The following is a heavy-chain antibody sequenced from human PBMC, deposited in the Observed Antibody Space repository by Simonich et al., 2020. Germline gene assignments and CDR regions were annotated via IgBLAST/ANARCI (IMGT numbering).Heavy chain of an antibody. Sequence: QVQLQQWGAGLLKPSETLSLTCAVYGGSFSGYYWSWIRQPPGKGLEWIGEINHSGSTNNNPSLKSLVTIAVDTSKNQFSLKLSSLTAADTAVYYCARGKGWKNAFDIWGQGTMVTVSS. CDR3: ARGKGWKNAFDI. CDR2: INHSGST. CDR1: GGSFSGYY. J-gene: IGHJ3*02. V-gene: IGHV4-34*01. D-gene: IGHD1-1*01.